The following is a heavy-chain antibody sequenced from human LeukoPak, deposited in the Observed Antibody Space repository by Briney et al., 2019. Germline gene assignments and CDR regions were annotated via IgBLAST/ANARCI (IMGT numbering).Heavy chain of an antibody. Sequence: GGSLRLSCAASGFTLSSYAMSWVRQAPGKGLEWVSAISGSGGSTYYADSVKGRFTISRDNSKNTLYLQMNSLRAEDTAVYYCAKDASLGSGYYNAFDIWGQGTMVTVSS. CDR1: GFTLSSYA. V-gene: IGHV3-23*01. CDR2: ISGSGGST. J-gene: IGHJ3*02. CDR3: AKDASLGSGYYNAFDI. D-gene: IGHD3-3*01.